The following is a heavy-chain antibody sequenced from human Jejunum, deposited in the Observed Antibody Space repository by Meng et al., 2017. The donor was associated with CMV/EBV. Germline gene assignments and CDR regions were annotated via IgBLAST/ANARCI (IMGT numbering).Heavy chain of an antibody. Sequence: QGHRKEPAPGLVKPSGTPSLTCAVSGGSMSSTNWWSRVRQPPGKGLEWIGEIYHSGSTNYNPSLKSRVSISVDKSKNQFSLKLSSVTAADTAVYYCARADKVRFDYWGQGTLVTVSS. J-gene: IGHJ4*02. CDR3: ARADKVRFDY. CDR1: GGSMSSTNW. V-gene: IGHV4-4*02. CDR2: IYHSGST.